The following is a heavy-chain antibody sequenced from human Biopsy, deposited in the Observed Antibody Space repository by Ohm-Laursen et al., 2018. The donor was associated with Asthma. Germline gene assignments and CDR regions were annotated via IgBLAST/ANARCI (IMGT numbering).Heavy chain of an antibody. V-gene: IGHV1-69*01. D-gene: IGHD2-2*01. CDR2: INSVFGTT. J-gene: IGHJ4*02. Sequence: SSVKVSCKSLGGTFNTYVIGRVRQAPGQGLEWMGGINSVFGTTTYPQKSQDRVTITADDSTSTVYMELSSLRSEDTAVYYCARKAGSCISRTCYSLDFWGQGTLVTVSS. CDR3: ARKAGSCISRTCYSLDF. CDR1: GGTFNTYV.